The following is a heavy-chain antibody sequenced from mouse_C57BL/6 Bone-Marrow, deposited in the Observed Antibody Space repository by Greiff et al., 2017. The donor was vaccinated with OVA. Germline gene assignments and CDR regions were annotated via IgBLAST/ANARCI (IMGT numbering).Heavy chain of an antibody. CDR1: GYTFTDYY. CDR3: ARRDGYYFLFAY. D-gene: IGHD2-3*01. Sequence: EVQLQQSGPELVKPGASVKISCKASGYTFTDYYMNWVKQSHGKSLEWIGDINPNNGGTSYNQKFKGKATLTVDKSSSTTYMELRSLTSEDSAVYYCARRDGYYFLFAYWGQGTLVTVSA. V-gene: IGHV1-26*01. J-gene: IGHJ3*01. CDR2: INPNNGGT.